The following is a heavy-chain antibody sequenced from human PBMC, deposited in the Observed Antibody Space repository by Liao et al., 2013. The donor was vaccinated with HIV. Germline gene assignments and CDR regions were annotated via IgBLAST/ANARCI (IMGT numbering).Heavy chain of an antibody. CDR3: ARDLNYDFWSGFYLLHDAFDI. J-gene: IGHJ3*02. CDR2: IYYSGST. V-gene: IGHV4-34*01. D-gene: IGHD3-3*01. CDR1: GGSFSGYY. Sequence: QVHLQQWGAGLLKPSETLSLTCAVYGGSFSGYYWSWIRQPPGKGLEWIGSIYYSGSTYYNPSLKSRVTISVDTSKNQFSLKLSSVTAADTAVYYCARDLNYDFWSGFYLLHDAFDIWGQGTMVTVSS.